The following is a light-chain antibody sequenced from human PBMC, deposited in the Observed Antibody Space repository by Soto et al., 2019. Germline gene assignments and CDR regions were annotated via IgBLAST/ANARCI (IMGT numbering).Light chain of an antibody. J-gene: IGKJ1*01. CDR3: QQYGRSVT. Sequence: EIVLTQSPGTLSLSPGERATLSCRASQSIRSHYLAWYQQKPGQAPRLRISGAHNRAPGIPDRVSGSESGTDFTLRISRLEPEDVAVYYCQQYGRSVTFGQGTKVEIK. V-gene: IGKV3-20*01. CDR2: GAH. CDR1: QSIRSHY.